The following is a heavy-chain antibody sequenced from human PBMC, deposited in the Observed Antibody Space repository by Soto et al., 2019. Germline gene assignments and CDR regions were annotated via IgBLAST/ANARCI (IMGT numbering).Heavy chain of an antibody. J-gene: IGHJ4*02. V-gene: IGHV3-53*01. Sequence: GGSLRLSCAASGFTVSSNYMSWVRQAPGKGLEWVSVIYSGGSTYYADSVKGRFTISRDNSKNTLYLQMNSLRAEDTAVYYCARSGYYDSSGYYPGGYFDYWGQGTLVTVSS. D-gene: IGHD3-22*01. CDR1: GFTVSSNY. CDR3: ARSGYYDSSGYYPGGYFDY. CDR2: IYSGGST.